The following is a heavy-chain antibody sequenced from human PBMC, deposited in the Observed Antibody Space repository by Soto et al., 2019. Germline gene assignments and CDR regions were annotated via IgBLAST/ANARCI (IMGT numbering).Heavy chain of an antibody. Sequence: SETLSLTCTVSGGSISSYYWSWIRQPPGKGLEWIGYIYYSGSTNYNPSLKSLVTISVDTSKNQFSLKLSSVTAADTAVYYCARQGGGVVVAATSYFDYWGQGTLVTVSS. CDR1: GGSISSYY. CDR3: ARQGGGVVVAATSYFDY. D-gene: IGHD2-15*01. CDR2: IYYSGST. V-gene: IGHV4-59*08. J-gene: IGHJ4*02.